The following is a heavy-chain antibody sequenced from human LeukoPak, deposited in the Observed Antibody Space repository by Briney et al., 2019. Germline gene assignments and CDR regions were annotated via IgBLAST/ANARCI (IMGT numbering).Heavy chain of an antibody. CDR3: AKDIDYYCSKYMDV. CDR2: ISWDGGST. CDR1: GFTFSSYG. D-gene: IGHD3-10*01. V-gene: IGHV3-43*01. Sequence: PGGSLRLSCAASGFTFSSYGMHWVRQAPGKGLEWVSLISWDGGSTYYADSVKGRFTISRDNSKNSLYLQMNSLRTEDTALYYCAKDIDYYCSKYMDVWGKGTTVTVSS. J-gene: IGHJ6*03.